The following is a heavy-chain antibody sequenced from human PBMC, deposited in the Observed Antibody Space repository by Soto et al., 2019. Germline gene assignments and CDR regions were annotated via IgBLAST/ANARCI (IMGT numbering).Heavy chain of an antibody. CDR1: GGTFSSYA. J-gene: IGHJ6*02. CDR3: ARDRHSSSWYGEGEMYGMDV. D-gene: IGHD6-13*01. CDR2: IIPIFGTA. Sequence: GASVKVSCKASGGTFSSYAISWVRQAPGQGLEWMGGIIPIFGTANYAQKFQGRVTITADESTSTAYMELSSLRSEDTAVYYCARDRHSSSWYGEGEMYGMDVWGQGTTVTVSS. V-gene: IGHV1-69*13.